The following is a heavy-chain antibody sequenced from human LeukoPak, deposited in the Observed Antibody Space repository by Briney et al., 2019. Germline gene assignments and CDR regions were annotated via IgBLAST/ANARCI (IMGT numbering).Heavy chain of an antibody. V-gene: IGHV3-21*01. D-gene: IGHD3-22*01. CDR2: ISSSSSYI. J-gene: IGHJ4*02. Sequence: GGSLRLSCAASGFTFSSYSMNWVRQALGKGLEWVSSISSSSSYIYYADSVKGRFTISRDNAKNSLYLQMNSLRAEDTAVYYCARSLPAYDSLDYWGQGTLVTVSS. CDR1: GFTFSSYS. CDR3: ARSLPAYDSLDY.